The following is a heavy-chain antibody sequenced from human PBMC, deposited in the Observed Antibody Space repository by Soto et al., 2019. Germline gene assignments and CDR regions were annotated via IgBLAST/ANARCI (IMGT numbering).Heavy chain of an antibody. D-gene: IGHD5-18*01. CDR1: GFTFSSYG. V-gene: IGHV3-30*18. Sequence: GGSLRLSCAASGFTFSSYGMHWVRQAPGKGLEWVAVISYDGSNKYYADSVKGRFTISRDNSKNTLYLQMNSLRAEDTAVYYCAKEEKLYSYGSSLVDYWGQGTLVTVSS. CDR3: AKEEKLYSYGSSLVDY. J-gene: IGHJ4*02. CDR2: ISYDGSNK.